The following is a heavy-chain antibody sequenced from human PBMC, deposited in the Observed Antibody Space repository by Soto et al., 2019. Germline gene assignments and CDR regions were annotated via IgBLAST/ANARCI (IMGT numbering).Heavy chain of an antibody. V-gene: IGHV1-18*01. CDR1: GYTFTSYG. Sequence: GASVKVSCKASGYTFTSYGICWVRQAPGQGLEWMGWISAYNGNTNYAQKLQGRVTMTTDTSTSTAYMELRSLRSDDTAVYYCAREIAAAGTVWVDYWGQGTLVTVSS. D-gene: IGHD6-13*01. CDR2: ISAYNGNT. J-gene: IGHJ4*02. CDR3: AREIAAAGTVWVDY.